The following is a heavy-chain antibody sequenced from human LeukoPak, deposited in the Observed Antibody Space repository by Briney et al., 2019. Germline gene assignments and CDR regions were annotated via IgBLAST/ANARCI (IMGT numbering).Heavy chain of an antibody. CDR2: IDDNGRT. V-gene: IGHV4-61*08. D-gene: IGHD6-13*01. J-gene: IGHJ4*02. CDR3: ARSIGGSWYSDLFDY. Sequence: SQTLSLTCTVSGGSISSGGYYWSWIRQPPGKGLEWIGYIDDNGRTNDNPSLRSRLTLAVDTSKNQFSLRLRSVTAADTAVYYCARSIGGSWYSDLFDYWGQGTLVTVSS. CDR1: GGSISSGGYY.